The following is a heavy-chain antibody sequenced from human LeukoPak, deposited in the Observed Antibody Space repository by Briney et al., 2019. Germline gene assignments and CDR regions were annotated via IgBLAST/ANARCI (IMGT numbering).Heavy chain of an antibody. D-gene: IGHD4-17*01. J-gene: IGHJ4*02. CDR1: GYSFTSYG. Sequence: ASVKVSCKASGYSFTSYGISWVRQAPGQGLEWMGWISVYNDNRKYAQNSQGRLTMTTDTFTSTAYMELRSLRSDDTAVYYCARDTGYGDYVGDYWGQGTLVTVSS. V-gene: IGHV1-18*01. CDR2: ISVYNDNR. CDR3: ARDTGYGDYVGDY.